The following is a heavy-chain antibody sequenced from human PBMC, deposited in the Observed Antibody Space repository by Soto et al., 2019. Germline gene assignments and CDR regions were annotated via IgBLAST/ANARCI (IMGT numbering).Heavy chain of an antibody. D-gene: IGHD3-16*02. CDR2: ISYDGSDK. CDR3: ARDRLRLGELSLLGYFDY. Sequence: QVQLEESGGGLVQPGRSLTLSCAASGFTFSRHTIHWVRQAPGKGLEWVASISYDGSDKYYADSVKGRFTISRDNSKNTLSVEMDSLRAEDTAVYYCARDRLRLGELSLLGYFDYWGQGTLVTVSS. CDR1: GFTFSRHT. V-gene: IGHV3-30*04. J-gene: IGHJ4*02.